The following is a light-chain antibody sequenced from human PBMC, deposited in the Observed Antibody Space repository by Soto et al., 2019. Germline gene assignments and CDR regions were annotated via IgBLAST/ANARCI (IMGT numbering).Light chain of an antibody. V-gene: IGLV2-14*01. CDR1: NRDVGSYNL. J-gene: IGLJ3*02. CDR3: SSYTTASTLV. CDR2: EVR. Sequence: QSALTQPASVSGSPGQSITIACTGTNRDVGSYNLVSWYQQRPGEAPKLIISEVRNRPSGISYRFTGSKSGNTASLTISGLQAEDEAEYYCSSYTTASTLVFGGGTKVTVL.